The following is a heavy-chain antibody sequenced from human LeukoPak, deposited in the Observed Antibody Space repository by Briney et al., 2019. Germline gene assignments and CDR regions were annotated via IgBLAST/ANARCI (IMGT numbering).Heavy chain of an antibody. J-gene: IGHJ4*02. V-gene: IGHV1-46*01. CDR1: GYTFTSYY. CDR3: ATDGRSYDRSAYSYFDY. Sequence: ASVKVSCKASGYTFTSYYMHWVRQAPGQGLEWMGIINPSDGSTTYAQKFQGRVTMTRDTSTSTVYMELSSLRSEDTAACYCATDGRSYDRSAYSYFDYWGQGTLVTVSS. CDR2: INPSDGST. D-gene: IGHD3-22*01.